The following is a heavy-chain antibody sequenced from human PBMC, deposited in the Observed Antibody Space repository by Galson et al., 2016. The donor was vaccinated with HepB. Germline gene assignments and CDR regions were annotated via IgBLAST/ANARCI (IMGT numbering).Heavy chain of an antibody. D-gene: IGHD5-18*01. CDR3: ARSLSGFSYGKIDY. Sequence: SLRLSCAASGFTFSNYAMNWVRQAPGKGLEWVSSISGNGGRIYYADSVKGRFTISRDNSKNTLSLEMNSLRAEDTAVYYCARSLSGFSYGKIDYWGQGTLVIVSS. V-gene: IGHV3-23*01. CDR2: ISGNGGRI. J-gene: IGHJ4*02. CDR1: GFTFSNYA.